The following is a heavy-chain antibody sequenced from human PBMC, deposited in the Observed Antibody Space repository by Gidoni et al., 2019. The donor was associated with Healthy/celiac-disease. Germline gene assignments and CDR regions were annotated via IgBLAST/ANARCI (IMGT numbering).Heavy chain of an antibody. J-gene: IGHJ6*02. CDR2: IFSGGST. CDR3: ARDLIYYGMDV. CDR1: GFTVSSNY. D-gene: IGHD3-9*01. V-gene: IGHV3-66*01. Sequence: EVQLVESGGGLVQPGGSLRLSCAASGFTVSSNYMSWVRQAPGKGLEWVSVIFSGGSTYYADSVKGRFTISRDNSKNTLYLQMNSLRAEDTAVYYCARDLIYYGMDVWGQGTTVTVSS.